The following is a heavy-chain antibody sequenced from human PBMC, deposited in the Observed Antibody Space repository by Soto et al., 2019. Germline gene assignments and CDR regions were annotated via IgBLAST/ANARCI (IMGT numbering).Heavy chain of an antibody. D-gene: IGHD3-3*01. Sequence: SETLSLSCTVSGGSICSYYWGWIRQPPGKGLEWIGYIYYSGSTNYNPSLKSRVTISVNTSENQFSLKLSSVTAADTAVYYCARHIALSGSFPFDYWGQGTLVTVSS. V-gene: IGHV4-59*08. J-gene: IGHJ4*02. CDR3: ARHIALSGSFPFDY. CDR1: GGSICSYY. CDR2: IYYSGST.